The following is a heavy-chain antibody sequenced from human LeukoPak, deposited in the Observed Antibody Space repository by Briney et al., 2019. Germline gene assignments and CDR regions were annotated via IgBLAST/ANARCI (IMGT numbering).Heavy chain of an antibody. D-gene: IGHD2-2*02. J-gene: IGHJ3*02. CDR3: ARDRTGFSNIVVVPAAIRTVAFDI. Sequence: PGGSLRLSCAASGFTFSSYSMNWVRQAPGKGLEWVSSISSSSSYIYYADSVKGRFTISRDNAKNSLYLQMNSLRAEDTAVYYCARDRTGFSNIVVVPAAIRTVAFDIWGQGTMVTVSS. CDR1: GFTFSSYS. V-gene: IGHV3-21*01. CDR2: ISSSSSYI.